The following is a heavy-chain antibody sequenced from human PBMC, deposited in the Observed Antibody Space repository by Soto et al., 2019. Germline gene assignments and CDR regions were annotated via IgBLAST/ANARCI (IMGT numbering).Heavy chain of an antibody. J-gene: IGHJ6*03. CDR1: GYTFTSYA. Sequence: ASVKVSCKASGYTFTSYAMHWVRQAPGQRLEWMGWINAGNGNTKYSQKFQGRVTITRDTSASTAYMELSSLRSEDTAVYYCARVPAPGEEYSSSSPPYYYMDVWGKGTTVTVSS. D-gene: IGHD6-6*01. CDR2: INAGNGNT. V-gene: IGHV1-3*01. CDR3: ARVPAPGEEYSSSSPPYYYMDV.